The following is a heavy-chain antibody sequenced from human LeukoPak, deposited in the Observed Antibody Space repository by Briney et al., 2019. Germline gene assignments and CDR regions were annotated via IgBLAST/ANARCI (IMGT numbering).Heavy chain of an antibody. D-gene: IGHD3-22*01. V-gene: IGHV3-9*03. CDR3: AKGSDDSSGYYYVGHFDY. J-gene: IGHJ4*02. Sequence: QPGGSLRLSCAASGFTFDVYAMHWVRQSPGKGLEWVSGISWNSGSIGYADSVKGRFTISRDNAKNSLYLQMNSLRAEDMALYYCAKGSDDSSGYYYVGHFDYWGQGTLVTVSS. CDR1: GFTFDVYA. CDR2: ISWNSGSI.